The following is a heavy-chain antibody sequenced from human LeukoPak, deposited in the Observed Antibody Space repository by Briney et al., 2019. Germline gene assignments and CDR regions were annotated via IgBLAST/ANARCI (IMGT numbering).Heavy chain of an antibody. Sequence: GGSLRLSCAASGFTFSSYAMSWVRQAPGKGLEWVSGISWNSGSIGYADSVKGRFTISRDNAKNSLYLQMNSLRAEDTALYYCAKDMELGIGYYYYGMDVWGQGTTVTVSS. V-gene: IGHV3-9*01. CDR1: GFTFSSYA. D-gene: IGHD7-27*01. CDR2: ISWNSGSI. J-gene: IGHJ6*02. CDR3: AKDMELGIGYYYYGMDV.